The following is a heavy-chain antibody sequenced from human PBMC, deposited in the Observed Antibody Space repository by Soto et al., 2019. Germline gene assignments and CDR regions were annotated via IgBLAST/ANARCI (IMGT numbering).Heavy chain of an antibody. CDR3: ARHTPPYSSSSNWLDP. CDR1: GGSISSYY. CDR2: IYYSGST. J-gene: IGHJ5*02. Sequence: SETLSLTCTVSGGSISSYYWSWIRQPPGKGLEWIGYIYYSGSTNYNPSLKSRVTISVDTSKNQFSLKLSSVTAADTAVYYCARHTPPYSSSSNWLDPWGQGTLVTVSS. V-gene: IGHV4-59*08. D-gene: IGHD6-13*01.